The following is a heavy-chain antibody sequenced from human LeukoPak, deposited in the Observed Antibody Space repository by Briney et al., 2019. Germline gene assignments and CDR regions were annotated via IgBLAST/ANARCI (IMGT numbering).Heavy chain of an antibody. Sequence: PGGSLRLSCAASGFTFDDYGMSWVRQAPGKGLEWVSGINWNGGSTGYADSVKGRFTISRDNAKNPLYLQMNSLRAEDTALYYCARSRIAARPGYHYYMDVWGKGTTVTVSS. CDR1: GFTFDDYG. V-gene: IGHV3-20*04. CDR2: INWNGGST. CDR3: ARSRIAARPGYHYYMDV. D-gene: IGHD6-6*01. J-gene: IGHJ6*03.